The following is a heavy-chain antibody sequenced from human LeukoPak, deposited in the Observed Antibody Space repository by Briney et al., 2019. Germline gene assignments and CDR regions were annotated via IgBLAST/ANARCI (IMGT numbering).Heavy chain of an antibody. CDR1: GFTFSSYA. V-gene: IGHV3-30-3*01. Sequence: GRSLRLSCAASGFTFSSYAMHWVRQAPGKGLEWVAVISYDGSNKYYADSVKGRFTISRDNSKNTLYLQMNSLSSEDTAVYYCANSKVPRESCSATSCYAGFGPFDIWGHGTMVTVSS. CDR2: ISYDGSNK. J-gene: IGHJ3*02. D-gene: IGHD2-2*01. CDR3: ANSKVPRESCSATSCYAGFGPFDI.